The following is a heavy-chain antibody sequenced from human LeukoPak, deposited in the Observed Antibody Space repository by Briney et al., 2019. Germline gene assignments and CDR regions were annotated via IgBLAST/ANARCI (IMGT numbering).Heavy chain of an antibody. CDR2: ISSSSSYI. D-gene: IGHD1-14*01. CDR1: GFTFSSYS. V-gene: IGHV3-21*01. Sequence: GGSLRLSCAASGFTFSSYSMNWARQAPGKGLEWVSSISSSSSYIYYADSVKGRFTISRDNAKNSLYLQMNSLRAEDTAVYYCARLLTQNLDYWGQGTLVTVSS. CDR3: ARLLTQNLDY. J-gene: IGHJ4*02.